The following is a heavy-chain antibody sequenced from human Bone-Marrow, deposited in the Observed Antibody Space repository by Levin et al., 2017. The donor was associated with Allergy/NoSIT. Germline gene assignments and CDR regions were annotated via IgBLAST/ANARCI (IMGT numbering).Heavy chain of an antibody. Sequence: GGSLRLSCAASGFSTSSYWMSWVRQAPGKGLEWVANIKQDGSKEEYVDSVKGRFTISRDNAKNSLYLQMNSLRAEDTAVYHCAREGSGGFDYWGQGTLVTVSS. CDR2: IKQDGSKE. CDR1: GFSTSSYW. D-gene: IGHD3-3*01. CDR3: AREGSGGFDY. J-gene: IGHJ4*02. V-gene: IGHV3-7*01.